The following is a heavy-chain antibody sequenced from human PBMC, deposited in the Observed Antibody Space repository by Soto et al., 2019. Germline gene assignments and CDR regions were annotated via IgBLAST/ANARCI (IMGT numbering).Heavy chain of an antibody. CDR2: ISAGNDNT. CDR3: ARGVMVRGLNYYAMDV. J-gene: IGHJ6*02. V-gene: IGHV1-3*01. D-gene: IGHD3-10*01. CDR1: GYTFTTYP. Sequence: QVYLVQSGAEVKEPGASVNVSCKASGYTFTTYPMHWVRQAPGQRLEWMGWISAGNDNTEYSQKFQGRVTITRDTSASTAHMELSSLRSKDTAVYYCARGVMVRGLNYYAMDVWGQGTTVTVSS.